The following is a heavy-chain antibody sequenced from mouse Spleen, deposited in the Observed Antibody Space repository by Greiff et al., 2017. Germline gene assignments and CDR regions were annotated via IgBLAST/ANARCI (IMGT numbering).Heavy chain of an antibody. CDR1: GFSLTGYG. CDR3: ARDHGNEGYAMDY. CDR2: IWGDGST. V-gene: IGHV2-6-7*01. J-gene: IGHJ4*01. D-gene: IGHD2-1*01. Sequence: QVQLQQSGPGLVAPSQSLSITCTVSGFSLTGYGVNWVRQPPGKGLEWLGMIWGDGSTDYNSALKSRLSISKDNSKSQVFLKMNSLQTDDTARYYCARDHGNEGYAMDYWGQGTSVTVSS.